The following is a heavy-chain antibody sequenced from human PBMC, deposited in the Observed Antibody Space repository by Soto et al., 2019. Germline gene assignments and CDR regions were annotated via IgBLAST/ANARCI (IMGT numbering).Heavy chain of an antibody. D-gene: IGHD6-13*01. J-gene: IGHJ4*02. V-gene: IGHV4-4*02. CDR3: ARVGSSPEGFDY. CDR2: IYHSGST. CDR1: GGSISSSNW. Sequence: QVQLQESGPGLVKPSGTLSLTCAVSGGSISSSNWWSWVRQPPGKGLEWIGEIYHSGSTNYNPSLKSRVTLSVDKSKNQFSQKLSSVTAADTAVYYCARVGSSPEGFDYWGQGTLVTVFS.